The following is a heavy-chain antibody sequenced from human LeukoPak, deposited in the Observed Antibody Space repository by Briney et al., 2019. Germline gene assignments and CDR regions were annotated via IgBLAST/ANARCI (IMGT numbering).Heavy chain of an antibody. J-gene: IGHJ4*02. V-gene: IGHV1-8*01. CDR3: ARFRATVIVVGLDY. D-gene: IGHD3-22*01. Sequence: ASVKVPCKASGYTFTSYDINWVRQATGQGLEWMGWMNPNSGNTGYAQKFQGRVTMTRNTSISTAYMELSSLRSEDTAVYYCARFRATVIVVGLDYWGQGTLVTVSS. CDR1: GYTFTSYD. CDR2: MNPNSGNT.